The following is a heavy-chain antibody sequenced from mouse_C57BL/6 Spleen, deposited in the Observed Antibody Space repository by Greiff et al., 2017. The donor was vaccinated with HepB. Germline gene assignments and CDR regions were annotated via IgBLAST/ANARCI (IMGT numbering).Heavy chain of an antibody. D-gene: IGHD1-1*01. J-gene: IGHJ1*03. CDR3: ARYIPTTFDV. CDR1: GFTFTDYY. Sequence: EVQVVESGGGLVQPGGSLSLSCAASGFTFTDYYMSWVRQPPGKALEWLGFIRNKANGYTTEYSASVKGRFTISRDNSQSILYLQMNALRAEDSATYYCARYIPTTFDVWGTGTTVTVSS. CDR2: IRNKANGYTT. V-gene: IGHV7-3*01.